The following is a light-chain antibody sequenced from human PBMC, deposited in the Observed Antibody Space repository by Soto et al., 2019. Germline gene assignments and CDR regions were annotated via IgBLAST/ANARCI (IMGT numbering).Light chain of an antibody. CDR2: DAS. V-gene: IGKV3-11*01. Sequence: EIVLTQSPVTLSLSPVERATLSCRASQSVSSYLAWYQQKPGQAPRLLIYDASNRATGIPARFSGSGSGTDFTLTISSLEPEDFAVYYCQQRSNWQVTFGQGTRLEIK. J-gene: IGKJ5*01. CDR1: QSVSSY. CDR3: QQRSNWQVT.